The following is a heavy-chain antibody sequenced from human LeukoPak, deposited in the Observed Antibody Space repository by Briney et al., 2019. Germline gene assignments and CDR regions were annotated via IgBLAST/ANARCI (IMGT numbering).Heavy chain of an antibody. CDR3: ARYMITFGGVHFDY. J-gene: IGHJ4*02. V-gene: IGHV4-34*01. CDR1: GGSFKNYF. D-gene: IGHD3-16*01. Sequence: SETLSLTCAVYGGSFKNYFWTWFRQSPDKRLEWIGEITHIGSTNFHPSLMSRATISLDTSKNQFSLTLTSVTAADAGVYYCARYMITFGGVHFDYWGQGTLVTVSS. CDR2: ITHIGST.